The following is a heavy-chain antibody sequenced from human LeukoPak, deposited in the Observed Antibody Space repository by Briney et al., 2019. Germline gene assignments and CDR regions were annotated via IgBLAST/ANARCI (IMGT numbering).Heavy chain of an antibody. V-gene: IGHV5-51*01. D-gene: IGHD2-2*01. CDR1: GHRFNIYW. J-gene: IGHJ4*02. CDR2: IYPGDSDT. Sequence: PGESLNLPCRCSGHRFNIYWIGGVRQMPGKGLEWMGIIYPGDSDTRYAPSFQGQVTMPADKSIKTAYLQWSSLKASDTAMYYCARRQGCSSTSCPPDYWGQGTLVTVSS. CDR3: ARRQGCSSTSCPPDY.